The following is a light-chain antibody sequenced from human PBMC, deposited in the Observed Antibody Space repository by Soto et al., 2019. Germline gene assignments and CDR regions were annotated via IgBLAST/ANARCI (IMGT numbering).Light chain of an antibody. CDR1: QDISNY. Sequence: DLQMTQSPSSLSASVGDRVTITCQASQDISNYLYWYQQKQGKPPKLLTYDATNLETGVPARFSGSGSGTEFTFTISILQPEDIATYYCQQYDNLPITFGQGTRLEMK. J-gene: IGKJ5*01. V-gene: IGKV1-33*01. CDR3: QQYDNLPIT. CDR2: DAT.